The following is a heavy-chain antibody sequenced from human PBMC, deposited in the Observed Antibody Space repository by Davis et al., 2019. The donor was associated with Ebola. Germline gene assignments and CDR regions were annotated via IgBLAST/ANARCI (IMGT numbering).Heavy chain of an antibody. CDR1: GFTFSSYA. V-gene: IGHV3-30-3*01. D-gene: IGHD6-6*01. CDR3: ARDISSPRNY. Sequence: GESLKISCAASGFTFSSYAMHWVRQAPGKGLEWVAVISYDGSNKYYADSVKGRFTISRDNSKNTLYLQMNSLRAEDTAVYYCARDISSPRNYWGQGTLVTVSS. CDR2: ISYDGSNK. J-gene: IGHJ4*02.